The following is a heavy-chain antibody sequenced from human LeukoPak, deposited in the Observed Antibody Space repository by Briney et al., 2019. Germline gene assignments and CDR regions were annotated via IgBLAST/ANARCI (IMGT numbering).Heavy chain of an antibody. CDR3: ARGPYSSGPFDY. CDR1: GGSISSYY. J-gene: IGHJ4*02. D-gene: IGHD6-19*01. V-gene: IGHV4-4*07. Sequence: SETLSLTCTVSGGSISSYYWSWIRQPAGKGLEWIGRIYTGGSTNYNPSLKSRVTMSVDTSKNQFSLKLSSVTAADTAVYYCARGPYSSGPFDYWGQGTLVTVSS. CDR2: IYTGGST.